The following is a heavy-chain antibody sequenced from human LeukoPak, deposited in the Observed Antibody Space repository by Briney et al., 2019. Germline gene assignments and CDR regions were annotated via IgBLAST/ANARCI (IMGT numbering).Heavy chain of an antibody. Sequence: ASVKVSCKASGYTFTGYYMHWVRQAPGQGLEWMGRINPNSGGTNYAQKFQGRVTMTRDTSISPAYMELSRLRSDDTAVYYCATGHDYVWGSYRTTFDYWGQGTLVTVSS. CDR3: ATGHDYVWGSYRTTFDY. V-gene: IGHV1-2*06. CDR2: INPNSGGT. D-gene: IGHD3-16*02. CDR1: GYTFTGYY. J-gene: IGHJ4*02.